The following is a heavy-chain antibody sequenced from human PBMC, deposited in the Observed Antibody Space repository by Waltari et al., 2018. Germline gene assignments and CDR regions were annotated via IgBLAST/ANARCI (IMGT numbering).Heavy chain of an antibody. D-gene: IGHD6-6*01. J-gene: IGHJ6*02. V-gene: IGHV3-30*18. CDR2: ISYDGSNK. Sequence: QVQLVESGGGVVQPGRSLRLSCAASGFTFSSYGMHWVSQAPGKGLDWVAVISYDGSNKNYADSVKGRFTISRDNSKNTLYLQMNSLRAEDTAVYYCAKDQGSYYGMDVWGQGTTVTVSS. CDR3: AKDQGSYYGMDV. CDR1: GFTFSSYG.